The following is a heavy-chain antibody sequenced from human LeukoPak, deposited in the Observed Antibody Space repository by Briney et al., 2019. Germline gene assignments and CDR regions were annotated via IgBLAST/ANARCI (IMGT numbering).Heavy chain of an antibody. Sequence: PSETLSLTCTVSGGSISSSSYYWGWIRQPPGKGLEWIGSIYYSGSTYYNPSLKSRVTISVDTSKNQFSLKLSSVTAADTAVYYCARVNIVVVPAANSYYYYYYGMDVWGQGTTVTVSS. J-gene: IGHJ6*02. CDR1: GGSISSSSYY. V-gene: IGHV4-39*01. D-gene: IGHD2-2*01. CDR2: IYYSGST. CDR3: ARVNIVVVPAANSYYYYYYGMDV.